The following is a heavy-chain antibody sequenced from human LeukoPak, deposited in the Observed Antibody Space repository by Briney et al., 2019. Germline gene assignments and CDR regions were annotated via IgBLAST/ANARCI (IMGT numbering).Heavy chain of an antibody. Sequence: ASVKVSCKASGYTFTGYYMHWVRQAPGQGLEWMGWINPNSGGTNYAQKFQGRVTMTRDTSISTAYMELSRLRSEDTAVYYCAREANDYYGSGSYPDDSDYWGQGTLVTVSS. CDR3: AREANDYYGSGSYPDDSDY. CDR2: INPNSGGT. D-gene: IGHD3-10*01. J-gene: IGHJ4*02. V-gene: IGHV1-2*02. CDR1: GYTFTGYY.